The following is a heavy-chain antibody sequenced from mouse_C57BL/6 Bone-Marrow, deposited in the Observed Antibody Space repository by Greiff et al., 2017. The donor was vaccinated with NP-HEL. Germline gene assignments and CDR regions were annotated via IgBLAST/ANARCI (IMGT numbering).Heavy chain of an antibody. V-gene: IGHV5-15*01. Sequence: EVKLMESGGGLVQPGGSLKLSCAASGFTFSDYGMAWVRQAPRKGPEWVAFISNLAYSIYYADTVTGRFTISRENAKNTLYLEMSSLRSEDTAMYYCARLGYYGSSYYFDYWGQGTTLTVSS. CDR3: ARLGYYGSSYYFDY. J-gene: IGHJ2*01. CDR2: ISNLAYSI. CDR1: GFTFSDYG. D-gene: IGHD1-1*01.